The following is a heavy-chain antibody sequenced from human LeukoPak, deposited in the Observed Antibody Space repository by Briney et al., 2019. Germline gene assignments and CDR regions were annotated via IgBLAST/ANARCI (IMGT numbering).Heavy chain of an antibody. V-gene: IGHV1-69*13. D-gene: IGHD7-27*01. CDR1: GGTFISYA. CDR2: IIPIFGTA. CDR3: AREVNWGLPRV. J-gene: IGHJ4*02. Sequence: SVKVSCKASGGTFISYAISWVPQPPGQGLQWMGRIIPIFGTANYAQKFQGRVTITADESTSTAYMELSSLRSEDTAVYYCAREVNWGLPRVRGQGTLVTVSS.